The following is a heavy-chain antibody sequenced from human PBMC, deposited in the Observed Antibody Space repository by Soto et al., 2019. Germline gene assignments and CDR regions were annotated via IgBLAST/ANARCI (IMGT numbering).Heavy chain of an antibody. Sequence: NPSETLSLTCTVSGGSISSGDYYWSWIRQPPGKGLEWIGYIYYSGSTYYNPSLKSRVTISVDTSKNQFSLKLSSVTAADTAVYYCARVALESTMIVVEHPMDHFDYWGQGTLVTVSS. J-gene: IGHJ4*02. V-gene: IGHV4-30-4*01. CDR3: ARVALESTMIVVEHPMDHFDY. CDR1: GGSISSGDYY. CDR2: IYYSGST. D-gene: IGHD3-22*01.